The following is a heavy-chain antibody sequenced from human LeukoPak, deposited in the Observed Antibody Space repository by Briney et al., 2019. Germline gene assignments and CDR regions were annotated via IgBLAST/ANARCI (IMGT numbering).Heavy chain of an antibody. CDR3: ARVKGQTPYGSGSYYYYYYGMDV. CDR2: IGTAGDT. J-gene: IGHJ6*02. CDR1: GFTFSSYD. D-gene: IGHD3-10*01. Sequence: GGSLRLSCAASGFTFSSYDMHWVRQATGKGLEWVSAIGTAGDTYYPGSVEGRFTISRENAKNSSYLQMNSLRAGDTAVYYCARVKGQTPYGSGSYYYYYYGMDVWGQGTTVTVSS. V-gene: IGHV3-13*01.